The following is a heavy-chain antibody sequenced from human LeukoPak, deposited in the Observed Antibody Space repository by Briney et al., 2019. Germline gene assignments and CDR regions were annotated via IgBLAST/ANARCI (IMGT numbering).Heavy chain of an antibody. D-gene: IGHD2-21*01. V-gene: IGHV4-34*01. Sequence: PXGSLRLSCAASGFTVSSNYMSWIRQPPGKGLEWIGEFNHSGSTNYNPSLKSRVTISVDTTKKEFSLNLSSVTPADTAVYYCASILRPYWGQGTLVTVSS. CDR1: GFTVSSNY. J-gene: IGHJ4*02. CDR2: FNHSGST. CDR3: ASILRPY.